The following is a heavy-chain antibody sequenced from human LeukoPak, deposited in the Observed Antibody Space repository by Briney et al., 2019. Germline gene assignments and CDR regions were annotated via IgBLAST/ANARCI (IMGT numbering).Heavy chain of an antibody. CDR1: VVTFSSYA. J-gene: IGHJ4*02. D-gene: IGHD4-17*01. Sequence: GGSLRLSCAASVVTFSSYAMSWVRQAPGKGLEWVSAISGSGGSTYYADSVKGRFTISRDNSKNTLYLHMNSLRAEDTAVYYCAKKEPDYGDYVLVYWGQGTLVTVSS. CDR2: ISGSGGST. V-gene: IGHV3-23*01. CDR3: AKKEPDYGDYVLVY.